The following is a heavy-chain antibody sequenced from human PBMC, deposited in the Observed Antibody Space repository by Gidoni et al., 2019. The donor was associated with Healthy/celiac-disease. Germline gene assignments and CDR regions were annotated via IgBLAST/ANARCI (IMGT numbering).Heavy chain of an antibody. D-gene: IGHD4-17*01. CDR3: ARDFFGDYAYY. V-gene: IGHV4-39*07. CDR2: IYYSGST. CDR1: GGSISSSSYY. J-gene: IGHJ4*02. Sequence: QLQLQESGPGLVKPSEPLSLTCTVSGGSISSSSYYWGWIRQPPGKGLEWIGSIYYSGSTYYNPSLKSRVTISVDTSKNQFSLKLSSVTAADTAVYYCARDFFGDYAYYWGQGTLVTVSS.